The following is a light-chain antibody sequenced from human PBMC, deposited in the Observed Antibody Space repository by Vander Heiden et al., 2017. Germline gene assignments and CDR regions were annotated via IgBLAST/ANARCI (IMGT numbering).Light chain of an antibody. CDR1: SSVVGGYDY. CDR3: SSYASGSIWV. J-gene: IGLJ3*02. CDR2: DVS. V-gene: IGLV2-14*03. Sequence: QSALTQPAPLSGSPGQSITISCTGTSSVVGGYDYVSWFQQLPGKAPKLMIYDVSNRPSGVSKRFSGSKSGNTASLTISGLQAEDEADYYCSSYASGSIWVFGGGTKLTVL.